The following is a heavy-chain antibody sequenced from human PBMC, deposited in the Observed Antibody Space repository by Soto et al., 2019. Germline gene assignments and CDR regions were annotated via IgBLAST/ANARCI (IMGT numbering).Heavy chain of an antibody. V-gene: IGHV4-31*03. CDR3: AREPRLLIWVGELQD. CDR1: GGSISSGNYY. J-gene: IGHJ4*02. CDR2: IYYNGST. D-gene: IGHD3-10*01. Sequence: QVQLQESGPGLVKPSQTLSLTCTVSGGSISSGNYYWSWIRQHPGKGLEWIGYIYYNGSTYYNPSLESRVSISIDASKNQFSLKLRSVTAADTAVYFCAREPRLLIWVGELQDWGRGTLVTVSS.